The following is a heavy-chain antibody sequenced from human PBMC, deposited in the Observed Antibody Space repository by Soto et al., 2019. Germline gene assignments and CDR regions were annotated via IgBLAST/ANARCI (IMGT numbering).Heavy chain of an antibody. CDR1: GGTFSSYA. D-gene: IGHD3-9*01. CDR2: IIPIFGTA. CDR3: ARDDRDILSYGMDV. J-gene: IGHJ6*02. V-gene: IGHV1-69*13. Sequence: SVKVSCKASGGTFSSYAISWVRQAPGQGLEWMGGIIPIFGTANYAQKFQGGVTITADESTSTAYMELSSLRSEDTAVYYCARDDRDILSYGMDVWGQGTTVTVSS.